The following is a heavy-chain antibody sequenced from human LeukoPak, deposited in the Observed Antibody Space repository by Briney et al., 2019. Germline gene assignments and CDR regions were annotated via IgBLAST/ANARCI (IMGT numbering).Heavy chain of an antibody. V-gene: IGHV3-74*01. J-gene: IGHJ4*02. CDR3: YGGSYYFDY. CDR1: GFTFNRYW. Sequence: GGSLRLSCVASGFTFNRYWMHWVRQAPGKGLVWVSRINSDGRSTNYADSVKGRFSISRDNAENTLYLQMNSLRVEDTAVYYCYGGSYYFDYWGQGTLVTVSS. CDR2: INSDGRST. D-gene: IGHD5-12*01.